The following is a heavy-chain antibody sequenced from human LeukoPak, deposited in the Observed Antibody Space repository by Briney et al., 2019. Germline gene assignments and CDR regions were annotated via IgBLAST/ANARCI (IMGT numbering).Heavy chain of an antibody. CDR1: GFTFSSYW. D-gene: IGHD6-19*01. Sequence: GRSLRLSCAASGFTFSSYWMSWVRQAPGKGLEWVANIKQDGSEKYYVDSVKGRFTISRDNAKNLLYLQMNSLRAEDTAVYYCAGLEPYSSGWYWGQGFDYWGQGTLVTVSS. V-gene: IGHV3-7*01. J-gene: IGHJ4*02. CDR3: AGLEPYSSGWYWGQGFDY. CDR2: IKQDGSEK.